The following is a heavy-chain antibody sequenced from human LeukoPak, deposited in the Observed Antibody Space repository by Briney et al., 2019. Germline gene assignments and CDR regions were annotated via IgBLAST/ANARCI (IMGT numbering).Heavy chain of an antibody. D-gene: IGHD5-12*01. CDR3: AREGSGYENWFDP. V-gene: IGHV3-9*01. Sequence: PGGSLRLSCAASGFTFDDYAMHWVRQAPGKGLEWVSGISWNSGSIGYADSVKGRFTISRDNAKNSLYLQMNSLRAEDTAVYYCAREGSGYENWFDPWGQGTLVTVSS. CDR1: GFTFDDYA. J-gene: IGHJ5*02. CDR2: ISWNSGSI.